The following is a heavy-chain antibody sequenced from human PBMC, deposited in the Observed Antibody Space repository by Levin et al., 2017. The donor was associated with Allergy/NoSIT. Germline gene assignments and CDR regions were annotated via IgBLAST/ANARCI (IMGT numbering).Heavy chain of an antibody. D-gene: IGHD2-15*01. V-gene: IGHV3-23*01. CDR1: GLTFSSYA. CDR3: AKDSLHEEVSANFWYFDL. J-gene: IGHJ2*01. Sequence: GGSLRLSCAASGLTFSSYAVNWVRRAPGKGLEWVSVISGSGGSTFYADSVKGRFPISRDNSKKPGFLQMHSLRVEDTAIYYCAKDSLHEEVSANFWYFDLWGRGTLVTVSS. CDR2: ISGSGGST.